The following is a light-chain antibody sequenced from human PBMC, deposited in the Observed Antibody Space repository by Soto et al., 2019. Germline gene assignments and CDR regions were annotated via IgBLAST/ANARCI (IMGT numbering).Light chain of an antibody. Sequence: EIVMTQSPATLSVSPGERATLSCRASQSVGSYLAWYQHKPGQPPRLLIYSASSRATGIPARFSGSGSGTEFTLTISSLQSEDFAFYYCQQYNDWSPQTFGGGTKVEI. CDR2: SAS. CDR1: QSVGSY. J-gene: IGKJ4*01. CDR3: QQYNDWSPQT. V-gene: IGKV3-15*01.